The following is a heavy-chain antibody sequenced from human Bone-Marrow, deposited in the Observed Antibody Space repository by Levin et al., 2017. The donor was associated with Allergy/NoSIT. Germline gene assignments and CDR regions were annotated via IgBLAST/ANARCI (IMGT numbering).Heavy chain of an antibody. Sequence: SVKVSCKASGGTFSSYTISWVRQAPGQGLEWMGRIIPILGIANYAQKFQGRVTITADKSTSTAYMELSSLRSEDTAVYYCAIQGVVVPAATPREHDYWGQGTLVTVSS. V-gene: IGHV1-69*02. CDR1: GGTFSSYT. CDR3: AIQGVVVPAATPREHDY. D-gene: IGHD2-2*01. CDR2: IIPILGIA. J-gene: IGHJ4*02.